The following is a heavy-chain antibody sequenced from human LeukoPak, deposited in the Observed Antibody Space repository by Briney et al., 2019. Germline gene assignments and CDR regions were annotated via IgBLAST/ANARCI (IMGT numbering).Heavy chain of an antibody. Sequence: GRSLRLSCAASGFTFSSYAMHWVRQAPGKGLEWVAVISYDGSNKYYADSVKGRFTISRDNSKNTLYLQMNSLRAEDTAVYYCARSSGWTFFDYWGQGTLVTVSS. D-gene: IGHD6-19*01. J-gene: IGHJ4*02. V-gene: IGHV3-30-3*01. CDR1: GFTFSSYA. CDR3: ARSSGWTFFDY. CDR2: ISYDGSNK.